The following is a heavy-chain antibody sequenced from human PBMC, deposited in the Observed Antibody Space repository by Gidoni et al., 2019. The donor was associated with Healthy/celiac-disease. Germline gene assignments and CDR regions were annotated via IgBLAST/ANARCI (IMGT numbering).Heavy chain of an antibody. J-gene: IGHJ1*01. V-gene: IGHV3-33*01. CDR3: ARGGITIFGVVPTVEYFQH. Sequence: QVQLVESGGGVVQPGRSLRLSCAASGFTFSSYGMHWVRQAPGKGLEWVAVIWYDGSNKYYADSVKGRFTISRDNSKNTLYLQMNSLRAEDTAVYYCARGGITIFGVVPTVEYFQHWGQGTLVTVSS. CDR2: IWYDGSNK. CDR1: GFTFSSYG. D-gene: IGHD3-3*01.